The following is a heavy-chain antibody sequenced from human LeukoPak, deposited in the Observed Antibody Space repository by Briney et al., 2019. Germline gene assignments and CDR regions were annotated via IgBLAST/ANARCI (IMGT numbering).Heavy chain of an antibody. CDR2: ISSSSSYI. J-gene: IGHJ3*02. CDR3: ASDIAAAGTTPFIAFDI. CDR1: GFTFSSYS. V-gene: IGHV3-21*01. Sequence: GGSLRLSCAASGFTFSSYSMNWVRQAPGKGLEWVSSISSSSSYIYYADSVKGRFTISRDNAKSSLYLQMNSLRAEDTAVYYCASDIAAAGTTPFIAFDIWGQGTMVTVSS. D-gene: IGHD6-13*01.